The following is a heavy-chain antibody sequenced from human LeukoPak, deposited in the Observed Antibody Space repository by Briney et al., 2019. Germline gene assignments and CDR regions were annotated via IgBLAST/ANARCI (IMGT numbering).Heavy chain of an antibody. CDR2: IYTSGST. CDR3: ARQDFGSGILPGY. J-gene: IGHJ4*02. Sequence: SETLSLTCTVPGGSISTGSYYWSWIRQPAGKGLEWIGRIYTSGSTNYNPSLKSRVTISVDTSKNQFSLKLNSVTAADTAVYYCARQDFGSGILPGYWGQGTLVTVSS. CDR1: GGSISTGSYY. V-gene: IGHV4-61*02. D-gene: IGHD3-10*01.